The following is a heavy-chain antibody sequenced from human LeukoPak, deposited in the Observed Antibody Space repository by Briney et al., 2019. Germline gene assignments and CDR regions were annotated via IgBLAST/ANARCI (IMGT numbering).Heavy chain of an antibody. CDR1: GGSISSYY. D-gene: IGHD6-13*01. V-gene: IGHV4-59*01. CDR3: ARVRGGLTREAAAGTAYFDY. CDR2: IYYSGST. Sequence: PSETLSLTCTVSGGSISSYYWSWIRQPPGKGLEWIGYIYYSGSTNYNPSLKSRVTISVDTSKNQFSLKLSSVTAADTAVYYCARVRGGLTREAAAGTAYFDYWGQGTLVTVSS. J-gene: IGHJ4*02.